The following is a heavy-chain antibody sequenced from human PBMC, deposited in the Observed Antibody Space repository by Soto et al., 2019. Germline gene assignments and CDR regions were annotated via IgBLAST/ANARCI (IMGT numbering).Heavy chain of an antibody. CDR3: ARERVVSSSWYYYYGMDV. Sequence: SQTLSLTCAISGDSVSSNSAAWNWIRQSPSRGLEWLGRTYYRSKWYNDYAVSMKSRITINPDTSKNQFSLQLNSVTPEDTAVYYCARERVVSSSWYYYYGMDVWGQGTTVTVSS. V-gene: IGHV6-1*01. J-gene: IGHJ6*02. D-gene: IGHD6-13*01. CDR1: GDSVSSNSAA. CDR2: TYYRSKWYN.